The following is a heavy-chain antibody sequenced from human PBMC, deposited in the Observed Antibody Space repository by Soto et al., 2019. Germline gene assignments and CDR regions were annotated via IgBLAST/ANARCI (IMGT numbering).Heavy chain of an antibody. CDR1: GGSISSYY. Sequence: PSETLSLTCTVSGGSISSYYWSWIRQPAGKGLEWIGRIYTSGSTNYNPSLKSRVTMSVDTSKNQFSLKLSSVTAADTAVYYCARGGDSSGWYRRYFDYWGQGTLVTVSS. D-gene: IGHD6-19*01. CDR3: ARGGDSSGWYRRYFDY. V-gene: IGHV4-4*07. J-gene: IGHJ4*02. CDR2: IYTSGST.